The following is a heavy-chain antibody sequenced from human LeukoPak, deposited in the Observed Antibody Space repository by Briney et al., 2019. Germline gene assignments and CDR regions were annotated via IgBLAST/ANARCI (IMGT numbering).Heavy chain of an antibody. CDR1: GFTFGNYW. D-gene: IGHD6-6*01. V-gene: IGHV3-7*03. J-gene: IGHJ6*03. CDR2: IKQDGSDK. CDR3: ARGGSSPYYYYYYYMDV. Sequence: AGGSLRLSCAASGFTFGNYWMSWVRQAPGKGLEWVANIKQDGSDKYYVDSVTGRFTISRDNAKSSLYLQMNSLRAEDTAVYYCARGGSSPYYYYYYYMDVWGKGTTVTVSS.